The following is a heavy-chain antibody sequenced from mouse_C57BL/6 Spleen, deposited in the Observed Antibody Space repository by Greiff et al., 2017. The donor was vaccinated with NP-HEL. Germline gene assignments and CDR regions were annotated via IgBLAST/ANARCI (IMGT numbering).Heavy chain of an antibody. J-gene: IGHJ1*03. CDR2: IDPENGDT. Sequence: EVQLQQSGAELVRPGASVKLSCTASGSNIKDDYMHWVKQRPEQGLEWIGWIDPENGDTEYASKFQGKATITADTSSNTAYLQLSSLTSEDTAVYYCTTEGYFDVWGTGTTVTVSS. CDR3: TTEGYFDV. CDR1: GSNIKDDY. V-gene: IGHV14-4*01.